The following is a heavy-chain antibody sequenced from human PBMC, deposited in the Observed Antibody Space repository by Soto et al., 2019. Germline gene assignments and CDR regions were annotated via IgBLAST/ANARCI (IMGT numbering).Heavy chain of an antibody. D-gene: IGHD2-2*02. CDR2: MNSDGSTT. Sequence: GALRLSFSVSGFTFANHWMHWVRQAPGKGLEWVSRMNSDGSTTDYADSVKGRFTISRDNSENTLYLQMNSLRAEDTAVYYCARDQYCSTARCYSPPLDYWGQGTLVTVSS. V-gene: IGHV3-74*01. CDR1: GFTFANHW. CDR3: ARDQYCSTARCYSPPLDY. J-gene: IGHJ4*02.